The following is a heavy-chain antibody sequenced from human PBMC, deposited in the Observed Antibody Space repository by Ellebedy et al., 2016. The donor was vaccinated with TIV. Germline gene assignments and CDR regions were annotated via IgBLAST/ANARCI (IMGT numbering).Heavy chain of an antibody. CDR2: IYPGDSDT. CDR3: GRHVFRGYFDAFDI. Sequence: GESLKISCQGSGDNFISYWIGWVRQMPGKGLEWMGIIYPGDSDTRYSPSFQGQVTLSADKSISTAYLQWSSLKASDTAMYYCGRHVFRGYFDAFDIWGQGTMVTVSS. V-gene: IGHV5-51*01. J-gene: IGHJ3*02. D-gene: IGHD2-15*01. CDR1: GDNFISYW.